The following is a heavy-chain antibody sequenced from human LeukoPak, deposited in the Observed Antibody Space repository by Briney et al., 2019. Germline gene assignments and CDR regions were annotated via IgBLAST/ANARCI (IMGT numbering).Heavy chain of an antibody. CDR3: ARERFDDLYYFDY. D-gene: IGHD3-16*01. CDR1: GGSISSYY. V-gene: IGHV4-59*01. J-gene: IGHJ4*02. CDR2: IYYSGST. Sequence: SETLSLTCTVSGGSISSYYWSWIRQPPGKGLEWIGYIYYSGSTNYNPSLKSRVTISVDTSKNQFSLKLSSVTAADTAVYYCARERFDDLYYFDYRGQGTLVTVSS.